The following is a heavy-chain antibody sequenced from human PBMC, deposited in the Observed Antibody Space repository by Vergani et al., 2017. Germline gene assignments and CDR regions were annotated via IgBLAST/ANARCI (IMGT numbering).Heavy chain of an antibody. J-gene: IGHJ3*02. CDR2: ISCSGGST. V-gene: IGHV3-23*01. CDR1: GFTFSSYA. Sequence: EVQLLESGGGLVQPGGSLRLSCAASGFTFSSYAMSWVRQAPGKGLEWVSAISCSGGSTYYADSVKGRFTISRDKSKNTLYLQMNSLRAEDTAVYYCAKDRRFGEFLEPDAFDIWGQGTMVTVSS. CDR3: AKDRRFGEFLEPDAFDI. D-gene: IGHD3-10*01.